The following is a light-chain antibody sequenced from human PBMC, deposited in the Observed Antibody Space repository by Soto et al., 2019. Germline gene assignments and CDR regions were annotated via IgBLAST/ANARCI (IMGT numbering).Light chain of an antibody. CDR2: TAS. V-gene: IGKV1-33*01. J-gene: IGKJ2*01. Sequence: DVQISHSPSSLCASVWDRITITCQASLDIGTFVNWYRQKPGKAPNLLIYTASNLDTGVPSRFSGSGSGTDFTFTISSLQPEDVGTYYCQQHERLPYTFGQGTKVDIK. CDR3: QQHERLPYT. CDR1: LDIGTF.